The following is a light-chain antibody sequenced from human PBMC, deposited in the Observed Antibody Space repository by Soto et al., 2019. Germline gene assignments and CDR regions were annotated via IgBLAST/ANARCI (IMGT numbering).Light chain of an antibody. CDR1: SSDVGSYNL. CDR2: EVS. Sequence: QSALTQPASVSGSPGQSITISCTGTSSDVGSYNLVSWYHQHPGKAPKLLISEVSKRPSGVSDRFSGSKSGNTASLTISGLQAEDEADYYCCSYAGPTTFVVFGGGIKLTVL. V-gene: IGLV2-23*02. J-gene: IGLJ2*01. CDR3: CSYAGPTTFVV.